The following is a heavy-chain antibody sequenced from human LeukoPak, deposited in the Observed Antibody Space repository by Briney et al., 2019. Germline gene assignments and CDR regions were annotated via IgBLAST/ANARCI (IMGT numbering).Heavy chain of an antibody. CDR3: ARRGPADSSSSGMDV. D-gene: IGHD6-6*01. CDR2: TYYRSKWYN. CDR1: GDSVSSNSAA. J-gene: IGHJ6*02. Sequence: SQTLSLTCGISGDSVSSNSAAWNWIRQSPARGLEWLGRTYYRSKWYNDYAESVESRITINPDTSKNQFSLQLNSVTPEDSGVYYCARRGPADSSSSGMDVWGQGTTVTVSS. V-gene: IGHV6-1*01.